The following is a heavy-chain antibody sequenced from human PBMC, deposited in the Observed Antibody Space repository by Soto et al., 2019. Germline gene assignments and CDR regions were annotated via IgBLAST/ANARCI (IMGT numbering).Heavy chain of an antibody. Sequence: QVQLQQWGAGLLKPSETLSLTCAVYGGSFSGYYWSWIRQPPGQGLEWIGEINHSGSTNYNPSLKSRVTISVDTAKNQFALKLSSVTAADTAVYYCARDSSSWYGELDYWGQGTLVTVSS. V-gene: IGHV4-34*01. D-gene: IGHD6-13*01. J-gene: IGHJ4*02. CDR2: INHSGST. CDR1: GGSFSGYY. CDR3: ARDSSSWYGELDY.